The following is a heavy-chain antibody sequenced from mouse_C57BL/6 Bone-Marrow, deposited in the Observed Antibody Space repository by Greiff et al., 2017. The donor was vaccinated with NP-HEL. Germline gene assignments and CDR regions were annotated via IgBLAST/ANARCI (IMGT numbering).Heavy chain of an antibody. Sequence: EVQGVESGEGLVKPGGSLKLSCAASGFTFSSYAMSWVRQTPEKRLEWVAYISSGGDYIYYADTVKGRFTISRDNARNTLYLQMSSLKSEDTAMYYCTRVFYVGYYDYFDYWGQGTTLTVSS. CDR1: GFTFSSYA. J-gene: IGHJ2*01. V-gene: IGHV5-9-1*02. CDR3: TRVFYVGYYDYFDY. D-gene: IGHD2-3*01. CDR2: ISSGGDYI.